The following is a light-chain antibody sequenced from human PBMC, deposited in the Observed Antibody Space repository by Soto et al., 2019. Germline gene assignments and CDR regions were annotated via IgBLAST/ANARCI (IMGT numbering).Light chain of an antibody. CDR3: QQRRNWPLT. J-gene: IGKJ4*01. Sequence: EIVLTQSPATLSLSPGETATLSCRASQSVGSFLAWYQQKPGQAPRLLMYDATNRATDIPARFSGSGSVTDFTLTISSLEPEDFAVYYCQQRRNWPLTFGGGTKVEIK. CDR1: QSVGSF. CDR2: DAT. V-gene: IGKV3-11*01.